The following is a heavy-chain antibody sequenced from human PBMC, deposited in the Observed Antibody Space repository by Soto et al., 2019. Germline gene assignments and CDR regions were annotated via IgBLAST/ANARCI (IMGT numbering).Heavy chain of an antibody. V-gene: IGHV4-59*01. CDR1: GGSISSYY. D-gene: IGHD3-3*01. CDR3: ARDFYRGFDP. J-gene: IGHJ5*02. Sequence: SETLSLTCTVSGGSISSYYWSRIRQPPGKGLEWIGYIYYSGSTNYNPSLKSRVTISVDTSKNQFSLKLSSVTAADTAVYYCARDFYRGFDPWGQGTLVTVSS. CDR2: IYYSGST.